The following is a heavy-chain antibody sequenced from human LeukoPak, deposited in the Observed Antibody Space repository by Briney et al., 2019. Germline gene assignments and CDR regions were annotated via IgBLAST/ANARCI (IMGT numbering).Heavy chain of an antibody. CDR1: GFTFDDYA. Sequence: PGGSLRLSCAASGFTFDDYAMHWVRQAPGKGLEWVSGISWNSGSIGYADSVRGRFTISRDNAKNSLYLQMNSLRAEDTALYYCAKDIVGLLWFGELSYWGQGTLVTVSS. CDR3: AKDIVGLLWFGELSY. CDR2: ISWNSGSI. J-gene: IGHJ4*02. D-gene: IGHD3-10*01. V-gene: IGHV3-9*01.